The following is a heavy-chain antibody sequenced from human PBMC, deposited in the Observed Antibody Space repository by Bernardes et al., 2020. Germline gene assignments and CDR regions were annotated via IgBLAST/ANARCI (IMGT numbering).Heavy chain of an antibody. CDR1: GGSFSGYY. CDR2: INHSGST. CDR3: ARGRVAARIYYYYYYGMDV. J-gene: IGHJ6*04. Sequence: SEPLSLTCAVYGGSFSGYYWSWIRQPPGKGLEWIGEINHSGSTNYNPSLKSRVTISVDTSKNQFSLKLSSVTAADTAVYYCARGRVAARIYYYYYYGMDVWGKGTTVTVSS. D-gene: IGHD6-6*01. V-gene: IGHV4-34*01.